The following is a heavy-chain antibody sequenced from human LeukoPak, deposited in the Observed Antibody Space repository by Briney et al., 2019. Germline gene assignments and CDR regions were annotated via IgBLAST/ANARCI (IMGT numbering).Heavy chain of an antibody. Sequence: ASVKVSCKASGYTFTSYGISWVRQAPGQGLEWVGWISAYNGNTNYAQKLQGRVTMTTDTSTSTAYMELRSLRSDGTAVYYCARDLRITIFGVVTSGYYFDYWGQGTLVTVSS. V-gene: IGHV1-18*01. CDR2: ISAYNGNT. CDR3: ARDLRITIFGVVTSGYYFDY. D-gene: IGHD3-3*01. CDR1: GYTFTSYG. J-gene: IGHJ4*02.